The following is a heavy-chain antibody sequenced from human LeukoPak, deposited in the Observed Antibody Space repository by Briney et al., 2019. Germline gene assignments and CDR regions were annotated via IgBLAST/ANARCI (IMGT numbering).Heavy chain of an antibody. V-gene: IGHV4-61*01. CDR1: GGSVSSGSYY. CDR2: IYYSGST. J-gene: IGHJ6*02. Sequence: SETLSLTCTVSGGSVSSGSYYWSWIRQPPGKGLEWIGYIYYSGSTNYNPSLKSRVTISVDTSKNQFSLKLSSVTAADTAVYYCASMSSRYCSGGSCYSGNDSYYYYGMDVWGQGTTVTVSS. CDR3: ASMSSRYCSGGSCYSGNDSYYYYGMDV. D-gene: IGHD2-15*01.